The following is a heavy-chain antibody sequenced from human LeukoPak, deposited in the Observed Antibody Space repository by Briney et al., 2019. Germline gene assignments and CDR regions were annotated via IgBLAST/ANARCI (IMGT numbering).Heavy chain of an antibody. CDR2: IIPIFGTA. J-gene: IGHJ6*03. V-gene: IGHV1-69*06. CDR3: ARADGSGSYYTQYYYMDV. CDR1: GGTFSSYA. Sequence: SVKVSCKASGGTFSSYAISWVRQAPGQGLEWMGGIIPIFGTANYAQKFQGRVTITADKSTSTAYMELSSLRSEDTAVYYCARADGSGSYYTQYYYMDVWGKGTTVTVSS. D-gene: IGHD3-10*01.